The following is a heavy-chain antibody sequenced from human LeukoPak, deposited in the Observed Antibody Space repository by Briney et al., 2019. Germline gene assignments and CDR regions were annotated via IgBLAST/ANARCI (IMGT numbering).Heavy chain of an antibody. CDR3: ARGSYDSSDFEYFHH. CDR1: GYSENFYG. Sequence: ASVKVSCKTSGYSENFYGITWVRQVAGQGLEWMGWISAQHGQTEYAPNSQDRVTMTTDTYTNTAYMELRSLRSEDTAVYYCARGSYDSSDFEYFHHWGQGTLVTVSS. J-gene: IGHJ1*01. CDR2: ISAQHGQT. V-gene: IGHV1-18*01. D-gene: IGHD3-22*01.